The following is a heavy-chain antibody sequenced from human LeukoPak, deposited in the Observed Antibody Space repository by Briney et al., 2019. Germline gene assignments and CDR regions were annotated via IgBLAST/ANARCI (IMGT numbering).Heavy chain of an antibody. Sequence: PGGSLRLSCAASGFTFSSYAMSWVRQAPGKGLEWVSAISGSGGSTYYADSVKGRFTISRDNSKNTLYLQMNSLRAEDTAVYYCVRDDPDSSGWYGFEYWGQGTLVTVSS. CDR1: GFTFSSYA. V-gene: IGHV3-23*01. D-gene: IGHD6-19*01. J-gene: IGHJ4*02. CDR2: ISGSGGST. CDR3: VRDDPDSSGWYGFEY.